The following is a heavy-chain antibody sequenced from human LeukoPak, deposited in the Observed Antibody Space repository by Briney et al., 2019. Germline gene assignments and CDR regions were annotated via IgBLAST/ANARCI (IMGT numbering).Heavy chain of an antibody. CDR2: IYYSGST. J-gene: IGHJ5*02. Sequence: SETLSLTCTVSGGSISSSSYYWGWIRQPPGKGLEWIGSIYYSGSTYYNPSLKSRVTIFVDTSKNQFSLKLSSVTAADTAVYYCARHRLVTHFGENWFDPWGQGTLVTVSS. D-gene: IGHD3-9*01. V-gene: IGHV4-39*01. CDR1: GGSISSSSYY. CDR3: ARHRLVTHFGENWFDP.